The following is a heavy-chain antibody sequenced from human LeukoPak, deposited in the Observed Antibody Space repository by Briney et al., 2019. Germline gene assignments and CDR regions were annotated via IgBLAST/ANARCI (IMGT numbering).Heavy chain of an antibody. CDR3: ARDGYCSGGTCHTSGY. CDR1: RFIFSSYW. V-gene: IGHV3-7*03. CDR2: IKEDGSEK. J-gene: IGHJ4*02. Sequence: GGSLRLSCAASRFIFSSYWMSWVRQAPGKGLEWVANIKEDGSEKYYVDSVKGRFTISRDNAKNSLYLQTNSLRAEDTAVYYCARDGYCSGGTCHTSGYWGQGTLVTVSS. D-gene: IGHD2-15*01.